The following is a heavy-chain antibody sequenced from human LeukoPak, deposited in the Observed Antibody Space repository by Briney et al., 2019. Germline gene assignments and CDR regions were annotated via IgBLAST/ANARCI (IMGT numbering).Heavy chain of an antibody. CDR2: IYHSGST. J-gene: IGHJ4*02. CDR3: ARIGNYYFDY. V-gene: IGHV4-4*02. Sequence: PSETLSLTCAVSGGSISSGNWWTWVRQPPGKGLDWIGEIYHSGSTNYNPSLKSRVTISVDKSKNQFSLKLTSVTAADTAVYFRARIGNYYFDYWGQGTLVTVSS. D-gene: IGHD1-1*01. CDR1: GGSISSGNW.